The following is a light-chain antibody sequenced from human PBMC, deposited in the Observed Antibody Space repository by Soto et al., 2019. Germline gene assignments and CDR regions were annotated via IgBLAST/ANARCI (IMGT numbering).Light chain of an antibody. J-gene: IGKJ1*01. V-gene: IGKV1D-12*01. CDR3: QQANSLPRT. CDR1: QAISTW. CDR2: AAS. Sequence: DLQMTQSPSSVSASVGDRVTITCRASQAISTWLAWYQQKPGKAPKLLIYAASNLQTGVPSRFSGSGSGTDFTLTISSLQPEDFATYYCQQANSLPRTFGQGTKVEIK.